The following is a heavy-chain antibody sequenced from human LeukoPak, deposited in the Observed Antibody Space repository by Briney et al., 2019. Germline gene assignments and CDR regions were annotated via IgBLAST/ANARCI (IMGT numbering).Heavy chain of an antibody. Sequence: ASVKVSCKASGYTFTGYYMHWVRQAPGQGLEWMGWINPNSGGTNYAQKFQGRVTMTRDTSISTAYMELSRLRSDDTAVYYGARDRLSSTSSYGPRYAFDIWGQGTMVTVSS. CDR3: ARDRLSSTSSYGPRYAFDI. D-gene: IGHD2-2*01. CDR2: INPNSGGT. J-gene: IGHJ3*02. CDR1: GYTFTGYY. V-gene: IGHV1-2*02.